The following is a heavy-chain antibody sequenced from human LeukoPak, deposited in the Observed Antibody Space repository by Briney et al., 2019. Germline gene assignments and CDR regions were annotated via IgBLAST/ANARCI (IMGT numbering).Heavy chain of an antibody. CDR1: GGSFSSYY. D-gene: IGHD6-19*01. J-gene: IGHJ3*02. V-gene: IGHV4-59*08. CDR3: ARHGLVRSAPAPDDAFDI. Sequence: SETLSLTCAVYGGSFSSYYWSWIRQPPGKGLEWIGYIYYSGSTNYNPSLKSRVTISVDTSKNQFSLKLSSVTAADTAVYYCARHGLVRSAPAPDDAFDIWGQGTMVTVSS. CDR2: IYYSGST.